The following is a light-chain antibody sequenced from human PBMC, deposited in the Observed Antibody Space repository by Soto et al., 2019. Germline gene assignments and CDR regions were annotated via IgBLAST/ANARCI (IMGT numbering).Light chain of an antibody. V-gene: IGKV3-20*01. CDR1: QSFSVNF. CDR3: LHYGSSSAWT. CDR2: GA. Sequence: EVVLTQSPGTLSLSPGERATLSCRASQSFSVNFLAWYQHKPGQPPRLLIHGATRATGIPDRFSGSGSGTGSTLTISSMEHEDEALYYYLHYGSSSAWTFGQGTKVEIK. J-gene: IGKJ1*01.